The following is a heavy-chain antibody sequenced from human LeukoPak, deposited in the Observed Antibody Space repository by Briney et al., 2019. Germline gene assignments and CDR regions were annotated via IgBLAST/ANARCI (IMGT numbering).Heavy chain of an antibody. D-gene: IGHD1-26*01. V-gene: IGHV3-33*06. CDR1: GFTFSDYG. J-gene: IGHJ5*01. CDR3: AKDRGSYSTTADS. CDR2: IWYDGTNK. Sequence: GSLRLSCAASGFTFSDYGIHWVRQAPGKGLEWVAVIWYDGTNKYYGDSVKGRFTISRDNSKNTLYLQMNSLRAEDTAVYYCAKDRGSYSTTADSWGQGTLVTVSS.